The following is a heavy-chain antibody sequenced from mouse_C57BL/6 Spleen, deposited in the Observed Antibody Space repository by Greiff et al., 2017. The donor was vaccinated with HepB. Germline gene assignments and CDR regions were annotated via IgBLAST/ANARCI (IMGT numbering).Heavy chain of an antibody. D-gene: IGHD4-1*01. CDR1: GYTFTSYG. CDR3: ARRGWDGYWYFDV. CDR2: IYPRSGNT. V-gene: IGHV1-81*01. J-gene: IGHJ1*03. Sequence: VQLQQSGAELARPGASVKLSCKASGYTFTSYGISWVKQRTGQGLEWIGEIYPRSGNTYYNAKFKGKATLTADKSSSTAYMELRSLTSEDSAVYFCARRGWDGYWYFDVWGTGTTVTVSS.